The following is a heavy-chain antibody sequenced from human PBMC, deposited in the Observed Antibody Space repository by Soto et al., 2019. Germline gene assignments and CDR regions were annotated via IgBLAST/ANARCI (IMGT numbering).Heavy chain of an antibody. CDR2: ISGHNGHT. D-gene: IGHD6-19*01. J-gene: IGHJ4*02. CDR1: GYNFTTYG. Sequence: QVPLVQSGAEVKKPGASVKVSCKTSGYNFTTYGVTWVRQAPGQGLEWMGWISGHNGHTNYAQTFQGRVTMTTDTSTTTAYMELRSLRSDDTSVYYCARYQPYSTGYYYFDHWGQGTLAIVTS. V-gene: IGHV1-18*01. CDR3: ARYQPYSTGYYYFDH.